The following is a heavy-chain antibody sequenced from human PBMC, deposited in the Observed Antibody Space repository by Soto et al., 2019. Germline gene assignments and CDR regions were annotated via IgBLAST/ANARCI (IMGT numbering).Heavy chain of an antibody. CDR1: GGSVSSGSYY. D-gene: IGHD5-18*01. Sequence: SETLSLTCTVSGGSVSSGSYYWSWIRQPPGKGLEWIGYIYYSGSTNYNPSLKSRVTISVDTSKNQFSLKLSSVTAADTAVYYCARELGYSYGYCIDYWGQGTLVTVSS. J-gene: IGHJ4*02. CDR3: ARELGYSYGYCIDY. CDR2: IYYSGST. V-gene: IGHV4-61*01.